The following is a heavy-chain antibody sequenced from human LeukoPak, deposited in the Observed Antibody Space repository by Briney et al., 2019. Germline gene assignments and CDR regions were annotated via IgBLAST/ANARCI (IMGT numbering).Heavy chain of an antibody. D-gene: IGHD5-18*01. CDR1: GFTFDDYA. CDR2: ISWNSGSV. V-gene: IGHV3-9*03. J-gene: IGHJ2*01. Sequence: GGSLRLSCAASGFTFDDYAMHWVRQAPGKGLEWVSGISWNSGSVGYADSVKGRFTISRDNAKDSLYLQMNSLRDEDMALYFCAKGSSYSFGYWYFDLWGRGTLVTVSS. CDR3: AKGSSYSFGYWYFDL.